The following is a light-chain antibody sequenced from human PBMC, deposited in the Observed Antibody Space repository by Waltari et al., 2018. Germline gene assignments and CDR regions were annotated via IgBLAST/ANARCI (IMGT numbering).Light chain of an antibody. CDR1: QNINTY. J-gene: IGKJ1*01. CDR3: QQSSTTLGRM. CDR2: GSS. Sequence: DIQMTQSPSSLSASVGDRVTINCRTSQNINTYLNWYQQNPGKAPKVLIYGSSNLQSGVPSRFSGRGSGTDFTLPLNSLQPEDSASYYCQQSSTTLGRMFGPGTKMEI. V-gene: IGKV1-39*01.